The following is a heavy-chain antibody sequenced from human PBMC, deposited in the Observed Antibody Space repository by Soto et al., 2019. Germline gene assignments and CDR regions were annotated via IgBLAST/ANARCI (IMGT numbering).Heavy chain of an antibody. Sequence: EVQLVESGGGLVQPGGSLRLSCAASGFTFSSYSMNWVRQAPGTGLEWVSYISSSSSTIYYADSVKGRFTISRDNAKNSLYLQMNSLRDENTAVYYCARGSTMIVVVIGYFDYWGQGTLVTVSS. J-gene: IGHJ4*02. V-gene: IGHV3-48*02. CDR3: ARGSTMIVVVIGYFDY. CDR1: GFTFSSYS. CDR2: ISSSSSTI. D-gene: IGHD3-22*01.